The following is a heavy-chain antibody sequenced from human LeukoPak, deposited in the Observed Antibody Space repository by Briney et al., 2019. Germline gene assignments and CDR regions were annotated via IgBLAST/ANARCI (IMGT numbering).Heavy chain of an antibody. CDR3: ARGAATVVIAGEFDY. CDR2: IIPIFGTA. CDR1: GGTFSSYA. Sequence: SVKVSCKASGGTFSSYAISWVRQAPGRGLEWMGGIIPIFGTANYAQKFQGRVTITTDESTSTAYMELSSLRSEDTAVYYCARGAATVVIAGEFDYWGQGTLVTVSS. J-gene: IGHJ4*02. D-gene: IGHD4-23*01. V-gene: IGHV1-69*05.